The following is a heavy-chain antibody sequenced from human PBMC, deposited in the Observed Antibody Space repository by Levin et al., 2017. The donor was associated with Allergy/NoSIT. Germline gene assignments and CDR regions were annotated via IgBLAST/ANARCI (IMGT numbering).Heavy chain of an antibody. CDR1: GFGFSSYA. V-gene: IGHV3-23*01. J-gene: IGHJ4*02. CDR3: AKEGLLHSSAWYFDF. D-gene: IGHD6-19*01. CDR2: ISNSGST. Sequence: GGSLRLSCAASGFGFSSYAMNWVRQAPGKGLEWLSSISNSGSTYTADSVRGRFTISRDNSRNTVYLQMNSLRPEDTAIYYCAKEGLLHSSAWYFDFWGQGTQVAVSS.